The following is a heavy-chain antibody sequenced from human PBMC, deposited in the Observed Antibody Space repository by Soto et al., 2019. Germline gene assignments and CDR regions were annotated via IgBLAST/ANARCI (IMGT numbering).Heavy chain of an antibody. D-gene: IGHD5-12*01. CDR3: AAASGYDRGATNYYMDV. CDR2: IVVGSGNT. Sequence: ASVKVSCKASGFTFTSSAMQWVRQARGQRLEWIGWIVVGSGNTNYAQKFQERVTITRDMSTSTAYMELSSLRSEDTAVYYCAAASGYDRGATNYYMDVWGKGTTVTVSS. CDR1: GFTFTSSA. V-gene: IGHV1-58*02. J-gene: IGHJ6*03.